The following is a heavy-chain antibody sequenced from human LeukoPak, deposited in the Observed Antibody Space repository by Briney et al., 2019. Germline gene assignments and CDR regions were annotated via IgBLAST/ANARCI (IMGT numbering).Heavy chain of an antibody. CDR3: ARGGDTAMTSLDY. J-gene: IGHJ4*02. V-gene: IGHV3-21*01. D-gene: IGHD5-18*01. Sequence: SGGSLRLSCAASGFTFSSYSMNWVRQAPGKGLEWVSSISSSSSYICYADSVKGRFTISRDNAKNSLYLQMNSLRAEDTAVYYCARGGDTAMTSLDYWGQGTLVTVSS. CDR2: ISSSSSYI. CDR1: GFTFSSYS.